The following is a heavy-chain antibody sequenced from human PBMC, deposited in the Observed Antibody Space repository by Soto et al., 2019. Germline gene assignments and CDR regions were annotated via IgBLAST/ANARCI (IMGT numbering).Heavy chain of an antibody. CDR2: ISSSGGSA. Sequence: GGSLRLSCASSGFTFTNYAMTLVRQAPGKGLEWVSSISSSGGSAYYADSVRGRFTISRDNSKNTLFMQMNSLRVEDTAVYYCASGGNRDYSDYWGQGTLVTVSS. V-gene: IGHV3-23*01. D-gene: IGHD3-16*01. CDR3: ASGGNRDYSDY. CDR1: GFTFTNYA. J-gene: IGHJ4*02.